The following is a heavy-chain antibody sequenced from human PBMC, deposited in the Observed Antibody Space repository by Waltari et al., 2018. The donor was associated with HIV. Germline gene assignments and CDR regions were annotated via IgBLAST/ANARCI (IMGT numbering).Heavy chain of an antibody. Sequence: EVQLVESGGGLVRPGGSLRLSCAASGFTVSSHHMGWVRQTPGKVLEYVSVMYGGGTTHYADSVNGRFTISRDSSKSALYLQMNTLRAEDTALYYCARVDRAGTTSGWDVFDIWGQGTMVTVSS. D-gene: IGHD1-1*01. J-gene: IGHJ3*02. V-gene: IGHV3-66*01. CDR1: GFTVSSHH. CDR2: MYGGGTT. CDR3: ARVDRAGTTSGWDVFDI.